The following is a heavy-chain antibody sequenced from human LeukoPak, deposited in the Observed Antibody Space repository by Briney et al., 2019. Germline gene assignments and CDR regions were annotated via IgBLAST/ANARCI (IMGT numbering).Heavy chain of an antibody. CDR3: ARAGSPYGSGSYRYYYGMDV. CDR2: INPNSGGT. D-gene: IGHD3-10*01. V-gene: IGHV1-2*04. Sequence: ASVKVSCKASGYTFTGYYMHWVRQAPGQGLEWMEWINPNSGGTNYAQKFQGWVTMTRDTSISTAYMELSRLRSDDTAVYYCARAGSPYGSGSYRYYYGMDVWGKGTTVTVSS. J-gene: IGHJ6*04. CDR1: GYTFTGYY.